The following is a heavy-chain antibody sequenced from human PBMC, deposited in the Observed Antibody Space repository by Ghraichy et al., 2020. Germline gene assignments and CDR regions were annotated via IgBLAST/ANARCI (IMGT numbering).Heavy chain of an antibody. D-gene: IGHD2-15*01. CDR1: GDSVSSNSAA. CDR3: ARESRVEGYCSGGSCFGWFDP. J-gene: IGHJ5*02. Sequence: SQTLSLTCAISGDSVSSNSAAWNWIRQSPSRGLEWLGRTYYRSKWYNDYAVSVKSRITINPDTSKNQFSLQLNSVTPEDTAVYYCARESRVEGYCSGGSCFGWFDPWGQGTLVTVSS. V-gene: IGHV6-1*01. CDR2: TYYRSKWYN.